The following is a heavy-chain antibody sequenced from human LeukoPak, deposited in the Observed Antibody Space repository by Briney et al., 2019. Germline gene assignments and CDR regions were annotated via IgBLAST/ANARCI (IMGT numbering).Heavy chain of an antibody. CDR1: GGSISSYY. D-gene: IGHD2-15*01. CDR3: ARENYCGGGSCSNWFDP. Sequence: PSETLSLTCTVSGGSISSYYWSWLRQPPGKGLEWIGYIYYSGSTNYNPSLKSRVTISVDTSKNQFSLKLSSVTAADTAVYYCARENYCGGGSCSNWFDPWGQGTLVTVSS. V-gene: IGHV4-59*01. CDR2: IYYSGST. J-gene: IGHJ5*02.